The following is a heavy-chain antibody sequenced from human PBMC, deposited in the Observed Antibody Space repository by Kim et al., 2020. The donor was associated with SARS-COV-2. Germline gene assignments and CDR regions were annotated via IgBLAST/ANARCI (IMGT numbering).Heavy chain of an antibody. J-gene: IGHJ4*02. D-gene: IGHD3-22*01. Sequence: SVKVSCKASGGTFSSYTISWVRQAPGQGLEWMGRIIPILGIANYAQKFQGRVTITADKSTSTAYMELSSLRSEDTAVYYCARDSTGYDSVDYWGQGTLVTVSS. CDR2: IIPILGIA. CDR3: ARDSTGYDSVDY. CDR1: GGTFSSYT. V-gene: IGHV1-69*04.